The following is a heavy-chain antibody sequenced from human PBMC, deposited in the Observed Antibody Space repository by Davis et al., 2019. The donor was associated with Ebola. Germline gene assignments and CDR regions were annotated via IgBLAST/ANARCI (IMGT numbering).Heavy chain of an antibody. CDR1: GGSISSYY. V-gene: IGHV4-59*12. Sequence: SETLSLTCTVSGGSISSYYWSWIRQPPGKGLEWIGYIYYSGSTNYNPSLKSRVTISVDTSKNQFSLKLSSVTAADTAVYYCARVRRKYYYGMDVWGQGTTVTVSS. CDR3: ARVRRKYYYGMDV. CDR2: IYYSGST. J-gene: IGHJ6*02.